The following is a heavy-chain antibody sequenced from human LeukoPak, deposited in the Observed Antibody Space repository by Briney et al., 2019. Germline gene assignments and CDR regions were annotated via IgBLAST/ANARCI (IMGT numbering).Heavy chain of an antibody. CDR3: ARHSGYQLLTDY. Sequence: SETLSLTCTVSGGSISSYYWSWIRQPPGKGLEWIGYIYYSGSTNYNPSLKSRVTISVDTSKNQFSLKLSSVTAADTAVYYCARHSGYQLLTDYWGQGTLVTVSS. V-gene: IGHV4-59*08. CDR2: IYYSGST. J-gene: IGHJ4*02. CDR1: GGSISSYY. D-gene: IGHD2-2*01.